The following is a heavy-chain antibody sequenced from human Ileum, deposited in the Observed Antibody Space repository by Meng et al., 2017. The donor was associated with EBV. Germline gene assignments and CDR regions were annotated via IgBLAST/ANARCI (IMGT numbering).Heavy chain of an antibody. CDR1: GASISNYY. J-gene: IGHJ5*02. V-gene: IGHV4-59*01. CDR2: IYYSESS. Sequence: QVRPQEAGPGLVKPSETLSLTCTVSGASISNYYWSWIRQPPGKGLEWIGYIYYSESSNYNPSLKSRVTISVDTSKNQLSLKLSSVTAADTAVYYCAREDYYDSSGYWAFNPWGQGILVTVSS. D-gene: IGHD3-22*01. CDR3: AREDYYDSSGYWAFNP.